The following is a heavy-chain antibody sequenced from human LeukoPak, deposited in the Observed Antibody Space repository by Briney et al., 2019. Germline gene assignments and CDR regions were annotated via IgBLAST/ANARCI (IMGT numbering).Heavy chain of an antibody. J-gene: IGHJ6*02. D-gene: IGHD6-19*01. Sequence: SETLSLTCAVSGGSISNDNWWSWVRQPPGKGLEWIGEVYHSGRMNYNPSLESRVTISIDKSKNQFSLRVNSVSAADTAVYFCARDVREWLIQASGKYGLDVWGQGTTVTVSS. V-gene: IGHV4-4*02. CDR2: VYHSGRM. CDR1: GGSISNDNW. CDR3: ARDVREWLIQASGKYGLDV.